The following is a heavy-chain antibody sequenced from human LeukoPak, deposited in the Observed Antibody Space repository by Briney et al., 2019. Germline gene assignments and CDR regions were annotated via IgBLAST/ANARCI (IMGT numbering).Heavy chain of an antibody. CDR1: GGSISSGSYY. CDR3: ARGDDYSNCWFDP. D-gene: IGHD4-11*01. CDR2: IYTSGST. V-gene: IGHV4-61*02. Sequence: PSETLSLTCTVSGGSISSGSYYWSWIRQPAGKGLEWIGRIYTSGSTNYNPSLKSRVTISVDRSKNQFSLKLSSVTAADTAVYYCARGDDYSNCWFDPWGQGTLVTVSS. J-gene: IGHJ5*02.